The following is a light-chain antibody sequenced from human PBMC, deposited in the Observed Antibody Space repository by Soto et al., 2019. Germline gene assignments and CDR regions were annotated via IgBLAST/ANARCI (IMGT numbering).Light chain of an antibody. CDR1: RSNIGTYA. CDR3: AAWDDSLRAVV. J-gene: IGLJ2*01. Sequence: QSVLTQSPSASATPGQRVTISCSGSRSNIGTYAVNWYQQLPGTAPTLLIFRNHQRPSGVPDRFSGSKSGTSASLAISGPQSEDEADYYCAAWDDSLRAVVFGGGTKL. CDR2: RNH. V-gene: IGLV1-44*01.